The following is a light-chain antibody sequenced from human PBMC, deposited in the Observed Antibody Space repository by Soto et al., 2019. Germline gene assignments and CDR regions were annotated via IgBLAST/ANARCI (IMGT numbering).Light chain of an antibody. CDR3: QQLNSYPIT. J-gene: IGKJ5*01. CDR1: QGISTF. V-gene: IGKV1-9*01. CDR2: AAS. Sequence: DIQLTQSPSCLSASVGDRVTITCRASQGISTFLAWYQLKPGKAPKLLIYAASTLQSGVPSRFSGSGSGTEFTLTISSLQPEDFATYYCQQLNSYPITFGQGTRLEIK.